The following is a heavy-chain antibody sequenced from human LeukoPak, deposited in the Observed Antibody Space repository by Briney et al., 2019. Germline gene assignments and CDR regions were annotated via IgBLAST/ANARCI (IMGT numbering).Heavy chain of an antibody. D-gene: IGHD1-26*01. J-gene: IGHJ6*03. CDR1: GFSFSSYN. Sequence: GGSLRLSCVASGFSFSSYNMNWVRQAPGKGLEGVSSITSSSGYIYYADSVKGRFTISRDNAKNSLYLQMNSLRAEDTAVYYCARDPYSGSYGDYYYYYMDVWGKGTTVTISS. V-gene: IGHV3-21*01. CDR3: ARDPYSGSYGDYYYYYMDV. CDR2: ITSSSGYI.